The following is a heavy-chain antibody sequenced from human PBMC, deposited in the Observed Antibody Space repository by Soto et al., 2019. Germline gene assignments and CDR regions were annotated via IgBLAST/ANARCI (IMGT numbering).Heavy chain of an antibody. CDR1: GYTFTSYD. D-gene: IGHD3-3*01. J-gene: IGHJ6*03. CDR2: MNPNSGNT. Sequence: ASVKVSCKASGYTFTSYDINWVRQATGQGLEWMGWMNPNSGNTGYAQKLQGRVTMTRNTSISTAYMELSSLRSEDTAVYYCARGQYYDFWSGYYSAYYYYYMDVWGKGTTVTVSS. CDR3: ARGQYYDFWSGYYSAYYYYYMDV. V-gene: IGHV1-8*01.